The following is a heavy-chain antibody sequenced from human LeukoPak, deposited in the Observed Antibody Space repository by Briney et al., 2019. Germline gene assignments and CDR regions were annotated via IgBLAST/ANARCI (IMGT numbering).Heavy chain of an antibody. V-gene: IGHV3-21*01. CDR1: GLTLGSYS. CDR3: ARGPLRDNGMDV. Sequence: GGSLRLSRAASGLTLGSYSMNWVRQAPGKRLEWVASISSSSSYIYYADSVKGRFTISRDNAKNSLYLPMNSLRAEDTAVYYCARGPLRDNGMDVWGQGTTVTVSS. J-gene: IGHJ6*02. CDR2: ISSSSSYI.